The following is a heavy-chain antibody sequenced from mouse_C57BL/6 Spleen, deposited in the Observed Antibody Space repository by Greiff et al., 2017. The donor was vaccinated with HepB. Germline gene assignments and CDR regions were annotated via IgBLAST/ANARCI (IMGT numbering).Heavy chain of an antibody. V-gene: IGHV1-80*01. CDR1: GYAFSSYW. D-gene: IGHD2-5*01. CDR2: IYPGDGDT. CDR3: ARRIYSNYDYYAMDY. J-gene: IGHJ4*01. Sequence: QVQLKESGAELVKPGASVKISCKASGYAFSSYWMNWVKQRPGKGLEWIGQIYPGDGDTNNNGKFKGKATLTADKSSSTAYVQLSSLTSEDSAVYFCARRIYSNYDYYAMDYWGQGTSVTVSS.